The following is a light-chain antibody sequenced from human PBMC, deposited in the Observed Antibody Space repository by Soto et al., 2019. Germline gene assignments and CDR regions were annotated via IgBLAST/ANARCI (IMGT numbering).Light chain of an antibody. CDR1: QNVNTY. CDR3: QQRSNWPIT. CDR2: DAS. Sequence: EILLTQSPVTLSLSPGKRATLSCRASQNVNTYVAWFRQKPGQAPRLLIYDASNRATGVPARISGSGSGTDFTLTISSLQPEDFAVYYCQQRSNWPITFGQGTRLEIK. J-gene: IGKJ5*01. V-gene: IGKV3-11*01.